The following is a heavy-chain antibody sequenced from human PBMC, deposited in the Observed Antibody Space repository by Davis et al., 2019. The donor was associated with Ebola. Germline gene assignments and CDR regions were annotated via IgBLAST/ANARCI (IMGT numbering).Heavy chain of an antibody. J-gene: IGHJ5*02. CDR3: AKDSLPSSMYWFDP. D-gene: IGHD2/OR15-2a*01. V-gene: IGHV3-23*01. Sequence: GESLKISCAASGFTFSKYAMSWVRQAPGKGLEWVSVISGSGGSTYYADSVKGRFTISRDNAKNSLYLQMNSLRAEDTALYYCAKDSLPSSMYWFDPWGQGTLVTVSS. CDR2: ISGSGGST. CDR1: GFTFSKYA.